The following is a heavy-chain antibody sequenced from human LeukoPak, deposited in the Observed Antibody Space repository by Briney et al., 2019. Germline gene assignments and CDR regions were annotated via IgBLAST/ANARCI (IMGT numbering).Heavy chain of an antibody. D-gene: IGHD6-19*01. CDR1: GFTFGSYW. Sequence: PGGSLRLSCAASGFTFGSYWMHWVRQAPGKGLVWVSRINSDGSSTSYADSVKGRFTISRDNAKNTLYLQMNSLRAEDTAVYYCARAGYSSGWYYFDYWGQGTLVTVSS. CDR3: ARAGYSSGWYYFDY. CDR2: INSDGSST. J-gene: IGHJ4*02. V-gene: IGHV3-74*01.